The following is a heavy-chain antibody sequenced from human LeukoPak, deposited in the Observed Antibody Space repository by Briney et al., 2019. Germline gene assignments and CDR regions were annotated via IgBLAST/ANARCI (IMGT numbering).Heavy chain of an antibody. D-gene: IGHD3-16*01. CDR2: ISWNSGSI. Sequence: GGSLRLSCAASGFTFDDYAMHWVRQAPGKGLEWVSGISWNSGSIGYADSVKGRSTISRDNAKNSLYLQMNSLRAEDMALYYCAKGITRFISFAFDYWGQGTLVTVSS. J-gene: IGHJ4*02. CDR1: GFTFDDYA. V-gene: IGHV3-9*03. CDR3: AKGITRFISFAFDY.